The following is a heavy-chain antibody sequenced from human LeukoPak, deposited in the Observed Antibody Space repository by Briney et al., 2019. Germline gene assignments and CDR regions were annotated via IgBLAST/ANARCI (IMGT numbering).Heavy chain of an antibody. J-gene: IGHJ4*02. CDR2: INPNSGGT. D-gene: IGHD6-19*01. CDR1: GYTFTGYY. Sequence: ASVKVSCKASGYTFTGYYMHWVRQAPGQGLEWMGWINPNSGGTNYAQKFQGWVTMTRDTSTSTAYMELSRLRSDDTAVYYCARSLIAVAGTEFDYWGQGTLVTVSS. V-gene: IGHV1-2*04. CDR3: ARSLIAVAGTEFDY.